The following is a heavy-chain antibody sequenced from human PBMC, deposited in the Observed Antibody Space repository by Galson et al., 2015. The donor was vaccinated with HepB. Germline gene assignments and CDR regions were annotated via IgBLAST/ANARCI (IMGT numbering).Heavy chain of an antibody. CDR1: GFTVSSNY. CDR2: IYSGGST. V-gene: IGHV3-66*01. J-gene: IGHJ4*02. Sequence: SLRLSCAASGFTVSSNYMSWVRQAPGKGLEWVSVIYSGGSTYYADSVKGRFTISRDNSKNTLYLQMNSLRAEDTAVYYCARRSRYYDSSGYYSEAWGQGTLVTVSS. CDR3: ARRSRYYDSSGYYSEA. D-gene: IGHD3-22*01.